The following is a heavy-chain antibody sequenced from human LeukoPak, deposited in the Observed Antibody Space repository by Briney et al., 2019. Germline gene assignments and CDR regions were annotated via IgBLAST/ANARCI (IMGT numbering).Heavy chain of an antibody. CDR1: GFTFSSYS. CDR2: ISTSSSYK. V-gene: IGHV3-21*01. D-gene: IGHD3-10*01. Sequence: GGSLRLSCAASGFTFSSYSMNWVRQAPGKGLEWVSSISTSSSYKYYLDSVRGRFTISRDNAKNSLYLQMSSLRAEDTALYYCAREGNDMHVWGQGTTVTVSS. CDR3: AREGNDMHV. J-gene: IGHJ6*02.